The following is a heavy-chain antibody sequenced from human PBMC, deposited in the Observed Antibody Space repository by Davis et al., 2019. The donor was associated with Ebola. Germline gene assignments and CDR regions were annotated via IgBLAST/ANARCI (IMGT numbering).Heavy chain of an antibody. J-gene: IGHJ5*02. D-gene: IGHD5-24*01. CDR2: IYYSGST. CDR3: ARDRGFDP. CDR1: GASIRSHY. Sequence: ESLKISCSVSGASIRSHYWSWIRQPPGKGLEWIGEIYYSGSTSYNPSLKSRVTISLDTSKNQFSLKLSSVTAADAAMYYCARDRGFDPWGQGTLVTVSS. V-gene: IGHV4-59*11.